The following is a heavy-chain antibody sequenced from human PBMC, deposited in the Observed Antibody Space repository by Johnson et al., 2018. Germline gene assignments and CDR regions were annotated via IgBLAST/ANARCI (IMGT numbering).Heavy chain of an antibody. J-gene: IGHJ4*02. D-gene: IGHD6-13*01. CDR3: AKGSVPGTGFPFDY. CDR1: GFTFDDYA. V-gene: IGHV3-9*01. Sequence: VQLVESGGGLVQPGRSLRLSCAASGFTFDDYAMHWVRQAPGKGLEWVSGISWNSGSIGYADSVKGRFTISRDNAKNSLYLQMNSLRAEDTALYYCAKGSVPGTGFPFDYWGQGTLVTVSS. CDR2: ISWNSGSI.